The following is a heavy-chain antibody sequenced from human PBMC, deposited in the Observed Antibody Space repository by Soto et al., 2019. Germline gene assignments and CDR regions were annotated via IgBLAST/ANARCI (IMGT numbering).Heavy chain of an antibody. CDR2: IDRDDDK. CDR1: GFSLSTSGMC. CDR3: ARTHSRGSYSSGWYYFDY. V-gene: IGHV2-70*01. Sequence: SGPTLVNPTQTLTLTCTFSGFSLSTSGMCVSWIRQPPGKALEWLALIDRDDDKYYSTSLKTRLTISKDTSKNQVVLTMTNMDPVDTATYYCARTHSRGSYSSGWYYFDYWGQGTLVTVSS. D-gene: IGHD6-19*01. J-gene: IGHJ4*02.